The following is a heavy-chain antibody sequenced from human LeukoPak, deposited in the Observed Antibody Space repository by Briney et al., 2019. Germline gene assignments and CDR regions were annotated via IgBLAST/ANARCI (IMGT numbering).Heavy chain of an antibody. CDR3: ARDPGYVAGFYYFDY. V-gene: IGHV3-30*03. J-gene: IGHJ4*02. Sequence: GRSLRLSCAASGFSFISFGMHWVRQAPGKGLEWVAVISYDGSNKYYADSVKGRFTISRDNSKNTLYLQMNSLRAEDTAVYYCARDPGYVAGFYYFDYWGQGTLVTVSS. CDR1: GFSFISFG. CDR2: ISYDGSNK. D-gene: IGHD6-19*01.